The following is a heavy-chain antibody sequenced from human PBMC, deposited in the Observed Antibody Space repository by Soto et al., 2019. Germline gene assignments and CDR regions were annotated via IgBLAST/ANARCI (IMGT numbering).Heavy chain of an antibody. CDR1: GYDFSSYR. D-gene: IGHD1-1*01. Sequence: GASLPSSCKGPGYDFSSYRITWVRQMPEKGLEWMGRIDPSDSYTTYSPSFQGHVTISADKSVSTAYLQWSSLKASDTAMYYSARGKRERSMGMAVWGNGTTVTVSP. CDR3: ARGKRERSMGMAV. CDR2: IDPSDSYT. J-gene: IGHJ6*04. V-gene: IGHV5-10-1*01.